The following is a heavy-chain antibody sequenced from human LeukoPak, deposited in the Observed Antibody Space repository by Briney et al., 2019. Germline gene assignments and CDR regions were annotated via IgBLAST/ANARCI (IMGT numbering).Heavy chain of an antibody. V-gene: IGHV4-61*08. D-gene: IGHD6-13*01. CDR2: IYYSGST. J-gene: IGHJ4*02. CDR1: GGSISSGGYY. CDR3: ARHAPRYSSSGYEPPYHDY. Sequence: SETLSLTCTVSGGSISSGGYYWSWIRQHPGKGLEWIGYIYYSGSTNYNPSLKSRVTISVDTSKNQFSLKLSSVTAADTAVYYCARHAPRYSSSGYEPPYHDYGGQGTLVTVSS.